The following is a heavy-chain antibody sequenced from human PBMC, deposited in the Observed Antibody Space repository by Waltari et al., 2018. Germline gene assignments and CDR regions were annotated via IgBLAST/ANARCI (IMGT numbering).Heavy chain of an antibody. CDR2: IYYSGST. CDR3: ARGTAAGSYGMDV. CDR1: GGYISSSSYY. Sequence: QLQLQESGPGLVKPSETLSLTCTVSGGYISSSSYYWGWIRQPPGKGLEWIGSIYYSGSTYYNPSLKSRVTISVDTSKNQFSLKLSSVTAADTAVYYCARGTAAGSYGMDVWGQGTTVTVSS. J-gene: IGHJ6*02. V-gene: IGHV4-39*07. D-gene: IGHD6-13*01.